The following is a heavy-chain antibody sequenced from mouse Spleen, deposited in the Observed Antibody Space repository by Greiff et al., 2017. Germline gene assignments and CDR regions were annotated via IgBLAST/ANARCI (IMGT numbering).Heavy chain of an antibody. CDR1: GFTFSDYY. D-gene: IGHD2-3*01. V-gene: IGHV5-12*02. Sequence: EVKLVESGGGLVQPGGSLKLSCATSGFTFSDYYMYWVRQTPEKRLEWVAYISNGGGSTYYPDTVKGRFTISRDNAKNTLYLQMSRLKSEDTAMYYCARRGWLPYYAMDYWGQGTSVTVSS. CDR2: ISNGGGST. CDR3: ARRGWLPYYAMDY. J-gene: IGHJ4*01.